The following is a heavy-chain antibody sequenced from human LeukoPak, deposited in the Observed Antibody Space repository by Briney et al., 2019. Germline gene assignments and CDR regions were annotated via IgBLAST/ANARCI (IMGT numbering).Heavy chain of an antibody. CDR2: ISSSSSYI. V-gene: IGHV3-21*01. Sequence: SGGSLRLSCAASGFTFSSYAMSWVRQAPGKGLEWVSSISSSSSYIYYADSVKGRFTISRDNAKNSLYLQMNSLRAEDTAVYYCARGAYYGSGSYYTLEYWGQGTLVTVSS. CDR3: ARGAYYGSGSYYTLEY. J-gene: IGHJ4*02. CDR1: GFTFSSYA. D-gene: IGHD3-10*01.